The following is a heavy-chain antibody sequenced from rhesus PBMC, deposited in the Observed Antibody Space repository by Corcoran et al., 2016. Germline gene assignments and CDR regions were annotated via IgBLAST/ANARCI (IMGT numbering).Heavy chain of an antibody. V-gene: IGHV1-111*02. CDR3: TTGRYREGFDY. Sequence: EVQLVQLGAGVKNPGAPGKISCKTSGKTCTDSNLTRVGRAPGKGLEWMGRIDPEDGEAIHAQKFQDRVTITADTSTDTAYMELRSLRSGDTAVYYCTTGRYREGFDYWGQGVLVTVSS. D-gene: IGHD5-24*01. CDR2: IDPEDGEA. CDR1: GKTCTDSN. J-gene: IGHJ4*01.